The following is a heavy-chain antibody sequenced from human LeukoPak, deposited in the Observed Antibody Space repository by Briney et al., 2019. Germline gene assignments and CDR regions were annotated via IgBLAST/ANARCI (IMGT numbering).Heavy chain of an antibody. V-gene: IGHV3-30*01. D-gene: IGHD6-19*01. Sequence: GRSLRLSCAASGFSFSSYAMHWVRQAPGKGLEWVAVISYDGSNKYYADSVKGRFTISRDNSKNTLYLQLNSLRAEDTAVYYCARAVAVTVAGTRYWGQGTLVTVPS. CDR3: ARAVAVTVAGTRY. CDR2: ISYDGSNK. CDR1: GFSFSSYA. J-gene: IGHJ4*02.